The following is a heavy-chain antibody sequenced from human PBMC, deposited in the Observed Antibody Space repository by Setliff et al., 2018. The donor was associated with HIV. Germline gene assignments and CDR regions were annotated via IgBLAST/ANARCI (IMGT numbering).Heavy chain of an antibody. CDR3: ARAWSGYYRVEYYYMDV. CDR2: IIPIFGAA. Sequence: SVKVSCKASGGTFSSYAISWVRQAPGQGLEWMGGIIPIFGAANYAQKFQGRVTITTDESTSTAYMELSSLRSEDTAVYYCARAWSGYYRVEYYYMDVWGKGTTVTVSS. D-gene: IGHD3-3*01. J-gene: IGHJ6*03. CDR1: GGTFSSYA. V-gene: IGHV1-69*05.